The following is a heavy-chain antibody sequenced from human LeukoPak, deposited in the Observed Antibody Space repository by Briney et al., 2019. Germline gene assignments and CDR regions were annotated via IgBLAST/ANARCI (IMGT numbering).Heavy chain of an antibody. V-gene: IGHV3-74*01. D-gene: IGHD6-19*01. CDR3: ARDESVTGPTTFDY. Sequence: QPGGSLSLSCAASGFTLRRYWMHWVRQAPGKGPVWVSRINTDGSDTIYADSVKGRFTISRDNAKNTLFLQMNSLRAEDTAVYYCARDESVTGPTTFDYWGQGTLVTVSS. J-gene: IGHJ4*02. CDR2: INTDGSDT. CDR1: GFTLRRYW.